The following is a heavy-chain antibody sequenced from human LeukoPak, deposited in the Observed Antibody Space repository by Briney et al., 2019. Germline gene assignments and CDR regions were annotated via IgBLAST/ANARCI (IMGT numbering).Heavy chain of an antibody. CDR3: ARKTGESYSFDY. CDR2: ISSSGSTI. D-gene: IGHD1-26*01. Sequence: GVSLRLSCSAYSFTVRYYYMSWIRQAPGKGLEWVSYISSSGSTIYYADSVKGRFTISRDNTKNSLDLRMSSLNAQDTAVYYCARKTGESYSFDYWGQGTLVTVSS. J-gene: IGHJ4*02. CDR1: SFTVRYYY. V-gene: IGHV3-11*01.